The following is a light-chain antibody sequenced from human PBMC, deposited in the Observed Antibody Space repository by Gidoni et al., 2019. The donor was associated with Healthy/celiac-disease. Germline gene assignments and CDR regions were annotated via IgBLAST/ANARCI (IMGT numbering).Light chain of an antibody. CDR3: QSYDSSLSGSV. Sequence: QSVLTQPPSVSGAPGQRVTISCTGSSSNIGAGYDVHWYQQLPGTAPKLLIYGNSNRPSGAPDRFSGSKSGTSASLAITGLQAEDDADYYCQSYDSSLSGSVFGGGTKLTV. CDR1: SSNIGAGYD. V-gene: IGLV1-40*01. J-gene: IGLJ2*01. CDR2: GNS.